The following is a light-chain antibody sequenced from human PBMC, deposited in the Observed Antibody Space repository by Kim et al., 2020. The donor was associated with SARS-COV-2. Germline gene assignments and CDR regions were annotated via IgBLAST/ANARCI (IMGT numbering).Light chain of an antibody. CDR2: AKN. Sequence: SSELTQDPAVSVALGQTVRITCQGDSLRSYYASWYQQKPGQAPVLVIFAKNNRPPGIPDRFSGSSSGNTASLTITGAQAEDEADYYCNSRDSSGSYVFGAGTKVTVL. CDR3: NSRDSSGSYV. CDR1: SLRSYY. V-gene: IGLV3-19*01. J-gene: IGLJ1*01.